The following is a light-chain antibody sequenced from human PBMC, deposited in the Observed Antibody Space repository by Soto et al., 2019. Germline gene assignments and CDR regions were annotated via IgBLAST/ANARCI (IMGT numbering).Light chain of an antibody. V-gene: IGKV3-20*01. CDR3: QQYGSSAPYT. CDR2: GAS. Sequence: EIVLTQSPGTLSLSPGERATLSCRASQSVSSNYLAWYQQKPGQAPRLLIFGASSRASDIPDRFSGSGSGTVFTLTISKLEPEAFAVYYCQQYGSSAPYTFGQGPRLEIK. CDR1: QSVSSNY. J-gene: IGKJ2*01.